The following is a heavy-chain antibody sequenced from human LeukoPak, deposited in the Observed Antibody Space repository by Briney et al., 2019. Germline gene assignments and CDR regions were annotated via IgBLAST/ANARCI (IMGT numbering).Heavy chain of an antibody. D-gene: IGHD2-15*01. Sequence: SETLSLNCTVSGGSISSGSYYWRWLRQPAGKGLEWIGRIYTRGSTNYNPSLKSRITISVDTSKNQFSLKLSSVTAADTAVYYCARDQRYCSGGSCSGNWFDPWGQGTLVTVSS. CDR3: ARDQRYCSGGSCSGNWFDP. CDR2: IYTRGST. CDR1: GGSISSGSYY. J-gene: IGHJ5*02. V-gene: IGHV4-61*02.